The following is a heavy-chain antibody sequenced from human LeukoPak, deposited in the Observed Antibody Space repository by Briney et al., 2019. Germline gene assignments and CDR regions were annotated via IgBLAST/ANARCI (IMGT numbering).Heavy chain of an antibody. CDR1: GFIVSTNF. CDR2: IYSGGAT. J-gene: IGHJ3*02. D-gene: IGHD5-12*01. Sequence: PGGSLRLSSAASGFIVSTNFMSWVRQAPGKGLEWVSLIYSGGATYYADSVKGRFTISRDNSKNTLYLQMNSLRAEDTAVYYCARWTVGSHNTGAYDPWDRAFDIWGQGTMVTVSS. V-gene: IGHV3-53*01. CDR3: ARWTVGSHNTGAYDPWDRAFDI.